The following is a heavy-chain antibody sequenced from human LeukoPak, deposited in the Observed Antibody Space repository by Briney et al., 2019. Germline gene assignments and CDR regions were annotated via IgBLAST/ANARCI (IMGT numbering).Heavy chain of an antibody. Sequence: GGSLRLSCAVSGFTLSSYEMSWVRQAPGKGLEWVSHISSSGSSIYYADSVMGRFTISRDNAKNSLYLQMNSLRAEDTAVYYCARSGYERSLANCGQGTLVTVSS. V-gene: IGHV3-48*03. CDR2: ISSSGSSI. D-gene: IGHD5-12*01. CDR1: GFTLSSYE. J-gene: IGHJ4*02. CDR3: ARSGYERSLAN.